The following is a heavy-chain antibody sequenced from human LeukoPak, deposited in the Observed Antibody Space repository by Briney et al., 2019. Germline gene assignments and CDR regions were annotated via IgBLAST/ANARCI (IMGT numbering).Heavy chain of an antibody. CDR1: GFTFSSYS. J-gene: IGHJ4*02. CDR2: ISSSSSYI. D-gene: IGHD3-3*01. CDR3: ARRASYDFWSGYYPIDY. Sequence: GGSLRLSCAASGFTFSSYSMNWVRQAPGKGLEWVSSISSSSSYIYYADSVKGRFTISRDNAKNSLYLQMNSLRAEDTAVYYCARRASYDFWSGYYPIDYWGQGTLVTVSS. V-gene: IGHV3-21*01.